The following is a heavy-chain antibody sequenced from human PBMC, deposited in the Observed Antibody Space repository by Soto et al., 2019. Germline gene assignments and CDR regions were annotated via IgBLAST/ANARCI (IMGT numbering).Heavy chain of an antibody. CDR1: GFTFSSYG. V-gene: IGHV3-33*01. CDR2: IWYDGSNK. J-gene: IGHJ6*02. Sequence: QVQLVESGGGVVQPGRSLRLSCAASGFTFSSYGMHWVRQAPGKGLEWVAVIWYDGSNKYYADSVKGRFTISRDNSKNTLYLQMNSLRAEDTAVYYCARIRCPNSGDLGCYLYGMDVWGQGTTVTVSS. D-gene: IGHD3-16*01. CDR3: ARIRCPNSGDLGCYLYGMDV.